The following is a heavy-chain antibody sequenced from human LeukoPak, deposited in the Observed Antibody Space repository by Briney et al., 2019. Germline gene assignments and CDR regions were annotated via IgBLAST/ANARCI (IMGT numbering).Heavy chain of an antibody. J-gene: IGHJ5*02. Sequence: GESLKISCRVSGDGFDNYRIGWVRHMSGEGLQWVAIIHPSSSATHYSPSFQGRVSISADKAITTAYLQWNSLRTSDTAICARRAHLAQLGVDWFDPWGQGTLVTVSS. D-gene: IGHD2-8*01. V-gene: IGHV5-51*01. CDR3: RAHLAQLGVDWFDP. CDR2: IHPSSSAT. CDR1: GDGFDNYR.